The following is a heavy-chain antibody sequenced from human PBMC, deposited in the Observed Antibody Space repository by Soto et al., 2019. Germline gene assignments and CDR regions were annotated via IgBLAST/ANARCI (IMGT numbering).Heavy chain of an antibody. Sequence: PGGSLRLSCXAXGFTFSSYGMHWVRQAPGKGLEWVAVISYDGSNKYYADSVKGRFTISRDNAKNSLYLQMNSLRAEDTAVYYCARDIGDIVATTDLFEYWGQGTLVTVSS. V-gene: IGHV3-30*03. D-gene: IGHD5-12*01. CDR3: ARDIGDIVATTDLFEY. CDR1: GFTFSSYG. CDR2: ISYDGSNK. J-gene: IGHJ4*02.